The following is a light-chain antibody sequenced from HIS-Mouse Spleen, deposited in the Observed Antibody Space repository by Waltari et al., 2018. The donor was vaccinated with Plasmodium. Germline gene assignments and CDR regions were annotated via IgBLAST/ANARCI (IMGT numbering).Light chain of an antibody. CDR1: SSDVGGYNY. J-gene: IGLJ2*01. V-gene: IGLV2-8*01. Sequence: QSALTQPPSASGSPGQSVTISCTGTSSDVGGYNYVSWYQQHPGKAPKLMIYEVSKRPSGGPDRFSGSKASNTASLTVSGRQAEDEADYYCSSYAGSNDLVFGGGTKLTVL. CDR3: SSYAGSNDLV. CDR2: EVS.